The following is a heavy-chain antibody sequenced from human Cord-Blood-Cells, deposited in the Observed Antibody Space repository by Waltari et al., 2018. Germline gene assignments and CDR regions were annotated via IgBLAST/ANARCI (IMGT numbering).Heavy chain of an antibody. D-gene: IGHD3-3*01. CDR3: ARGREVTIFGVVINNWFDP. CDR1: GGSFSGYY. J-gene: IGHJ5*02. Sequence: QVQLQQWGAGLLKPSETLSLTCAVYGGSFSGYYWSWIRQPPGKGLEWIGEINHSGSTNYNPSLKSRVTISVDTSKNQFSLKLSSVTAADTAVYYCARGREVTIFGVVINNWFDPWGQGTLVTVSS. CDR2: INHSGST. V-gene: IGHV4-34*01.